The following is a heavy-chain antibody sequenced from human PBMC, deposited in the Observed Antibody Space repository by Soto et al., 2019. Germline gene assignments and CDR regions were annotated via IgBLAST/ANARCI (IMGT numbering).Heavy chain of an antibody. CDR1: GGSISSGGYY. CDR3: ARGSTGYGMDV. D-gene: IGHD2-2*01. V-gene: IGHV4-31*02. J-gene: IGHJ6*02. Sequence: KPSETLSLTCTVSGGSISSGGYYWSWIRQHPGKGLEWIGYIYYSGSTYYNPSLRSRVTISVDTSKNQFSLKLSSVTAADTAVYYCARGSTGYGMDVWGQGTTVTVSS. CDR2: IYYSGST.